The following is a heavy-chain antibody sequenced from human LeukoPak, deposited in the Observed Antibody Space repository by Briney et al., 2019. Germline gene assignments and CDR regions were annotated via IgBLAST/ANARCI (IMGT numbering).Heavy chain of an antibody. Sequence: GGSLRLSCAASGFMFSSYNMNWVRQAPGKGLEWVSSIGGSSTYYADFVKGRFTISRDTSKNTMDLQMNSLRAEDTAIYYCAKYRGFGDSYDSWGQGTLVTVPS. CDR2: IGGSST. V-gene: IGHV3-23*01. J-gene: IGHJ4*02. D-gene: IGHD3-10*01. CDR3: AKYRGFGDSYDS. CDR1: GFMFSSYN.